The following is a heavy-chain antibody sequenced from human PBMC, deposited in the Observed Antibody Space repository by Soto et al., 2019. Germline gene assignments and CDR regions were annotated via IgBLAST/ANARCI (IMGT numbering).Heavy chain of an antibody. CDR1: GFTLSSHW. D-gene: IGHD1-26*01. CDR3: ARVGGGGSGSYFDS. Sequence: GGPLRLSCAASGFTLSSHWMHWVRQAPGKGLVWVSRINNDGSSIIYADSVKGRFTLSRDNAKNTLNLQMNRLRAEDTAVYYCARVGGGGSGSYFDSWGQGTLVTVSS. V-gene: IGHV3-74*01. CDR2: INNDGSSI. J-gene: IGHJ4*02.